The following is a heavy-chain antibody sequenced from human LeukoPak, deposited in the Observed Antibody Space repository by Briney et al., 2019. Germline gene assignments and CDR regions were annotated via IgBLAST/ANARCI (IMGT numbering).Heavy chain of an antibody. CDR2: ISYDGSNK. D-gene: IGHD6-6*01. CDR3: AKDRIAAGLDY. V-gene: IGHV3-30*18. CDR1: GFTFSSYG. Sequence: PGGPLRLSCAASGFTFSSYGMHWVRQAPGKGLEWVAVISYDGSNKYYADSVKGRFTISRDNSKNTLYLQMNSLRAEDTAVYYCAKDRIAAGLDYWGQGTLVTVSS. J-gene: IGHJ4*02.